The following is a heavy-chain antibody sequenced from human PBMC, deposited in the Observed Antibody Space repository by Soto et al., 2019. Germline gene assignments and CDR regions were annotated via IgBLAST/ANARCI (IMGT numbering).Heavy chain of an antibody. J-gene: IGHJ4*02. D-gene: IGHD2-8*01. CDR3: ASGTNGAFFVY. V-gene: IGHV3-21*04. CDR1: GFTFSSYD. CDR2: ISRTGTYI. Sequence: PGGSLRLSCAASGFTFSSYDMNWVRQAPGKGPEWVSSISRTGTYIYYADSVEGRFTISRDNVKNSLYLQMNSLRAEDTAVYYCASGTNGAFFVYWGQGILVTVSS.